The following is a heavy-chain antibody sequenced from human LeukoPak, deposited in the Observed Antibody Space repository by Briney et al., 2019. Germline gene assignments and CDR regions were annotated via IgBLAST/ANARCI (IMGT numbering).Heavy chain of an antibody. V-gene: IGHV4-39*07. J-gene: IGHJ6*03. CDR3: ARTTLGIYYYYYYMDV. Sequence: PSETLSLTCTVSGGSISSSSYYWGWIRQPPGKGLEWIGSIYYSGSTYYNPSLKSRVTISVDTSKNQFSLKLSSVTAADTAVYYCARTTLGIYYYYYYMDVWGKGTTVTVSS. D-gene: IGHD4-11*01. CDR1: GGSISSSSYY. CDR2: IYYSGST.